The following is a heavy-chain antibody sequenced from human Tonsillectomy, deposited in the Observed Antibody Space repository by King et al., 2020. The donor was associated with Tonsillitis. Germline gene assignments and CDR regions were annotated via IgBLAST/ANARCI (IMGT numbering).Heavy chain of an antibody. CDR1: GFTFSSYA. D-gene: IGHD3-3*01. CDR3: AKARFRITIFGVVIIPPRSLGAFDI. V-gene: IGHV3-23*04. CDR2: ISGSGGST. Sequence: EVQLVESGGGLVQPGGSLRLSCAASGFTFSSYAMSWVRQAPGKGLEWVSAISGSGGSTYYADSVKGRFTISRDNSKNTLYLQMNSLRAEDTAVYYCAKARFRITIFGVVIIPPRSLGAFDIWGQGTMVTVSS. J-gene: IGHJ3*02.